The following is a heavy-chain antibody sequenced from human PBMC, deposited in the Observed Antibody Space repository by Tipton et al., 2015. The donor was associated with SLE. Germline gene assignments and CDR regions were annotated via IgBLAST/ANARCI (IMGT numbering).Heavy chain of an antibody. CDR3: ATLIGSSGY. CDR2: IYNRGST. D-gene: IGHD3-10*01. CDR1: GGSISNHY. V-gene: IGHV4-59*11. Sequence: LRLSCTISGGSISNHYWTWVRQPPGKRLEWIGHIYNRGSTNYNPSLNSRVSMAVDTSKNQFSLKLTSVSAADTAVYYCATLIGSSGYWGQGTQVTVSS. J-gene: IGHJ4*02.